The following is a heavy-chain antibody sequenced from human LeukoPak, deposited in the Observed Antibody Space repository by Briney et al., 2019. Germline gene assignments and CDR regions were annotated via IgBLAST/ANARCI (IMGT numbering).Heavy chain of an antibody. J-gene: IGHJ4*02. CDR2: INPSGGST. CDR1: GYTFTSYY. V-gene: IGHV1-46*01. D-gene: IGHD1-26*01. CDR3: ARRGGSYSKFDY. Sequence: ASVKVSCKASGYTFTSYYMHWVRQAPGQGLEWMGIINPSGGSTSYAQKFQGRVTMTRDTSISTAYMELSRLRSDDTAVYYCARRGGSYSKFDYWGQGTLVTVSS.